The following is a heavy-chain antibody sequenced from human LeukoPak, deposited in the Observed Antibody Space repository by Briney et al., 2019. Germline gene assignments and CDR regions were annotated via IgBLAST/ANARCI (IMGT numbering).Heavy chain of an antibody. J-gene: IGHJ4*02. CDR2: ISSSSSYI. D-gene: IGHD6-19*01. Sequence: GGSLRLSCAASGFTFSSYSMNWVRQAPGKGLEWVSSISSSSSYIYYADSVKGRLTISRDNAKNSLYLQMNSLRAEDTAVYYCAKSQWLVHNYFDYWGQGTLVTVSS. CDR3: AKSQWLVHNYFDY. V-gene: IGHV3-21*04. CDR1: GFTFSSYS.